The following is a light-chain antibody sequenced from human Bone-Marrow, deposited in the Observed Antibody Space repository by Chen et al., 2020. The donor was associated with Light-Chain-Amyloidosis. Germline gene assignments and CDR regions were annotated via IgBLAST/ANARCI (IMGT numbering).Light chain of an antibody. CDR1: SSDVGGYNY. V-gene: IGLV2-14*03. CDR2: DVS. J-gene: IGLJ3*02. CDR3: RSYRRSSTWM. Sequence: QSALTQPASVSGSPGQSITISCTGTSSDVGGYNYVSWYQQHPGTAPKLVIFDVSYRPSGISKRFSGSKSGNTASLTISGLQAEDEADYYCRSYRRSSTWMFGGGTRLTVL.